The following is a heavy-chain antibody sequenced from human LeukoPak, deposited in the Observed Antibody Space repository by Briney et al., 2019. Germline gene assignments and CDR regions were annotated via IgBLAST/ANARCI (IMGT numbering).Heavy chain of an antibody. CDR2: IFSGGGT. D-gene: IGHD3-10*01. Sequence: PGGSLRLSCEASGFTVSDNYINWIRQAPGKGLEWVAAIFSGGGTYYIDSVKGRFTISRDNAKNTLYLQINSLRADDTAVYYCAKELVRGALGARIGRDPFDYWGQGILVTVSS. J-gene: IGHJ4*02. V-gene: IGHV3-53*01. CDR1: GFTVSDNY. CDR3: AKELVRGALGARIGRDPFDY.